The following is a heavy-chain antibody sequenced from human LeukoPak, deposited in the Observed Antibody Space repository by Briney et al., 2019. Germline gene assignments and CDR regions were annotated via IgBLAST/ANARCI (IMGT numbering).Heavy chain of an antibody. Sequence: GGSLRLSCAASGFTFSNYGVNWVRQAPGKGLEWVSYINSRSSTIYYADSVRGRFTISRDNAKNSLYLQMNSLKAEDAAIYYCAREVGTPQAFDIWGQGTMVTVSS. CDR3: AREVGTPQAFDI. CDR2: INSRSSTI. CDR1: GFTFSNYG. V-gene: IGHV3-48*01. J-gene: IGHJ3*02. D-gene: IGHD1-26*01.